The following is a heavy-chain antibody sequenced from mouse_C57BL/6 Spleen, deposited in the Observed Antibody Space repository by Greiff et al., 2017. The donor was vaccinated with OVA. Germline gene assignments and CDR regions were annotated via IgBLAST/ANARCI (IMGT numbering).Heavy chain of an antibody. CDR1: GYTFTSYW. V-gene: IGHV1-69*01. CDR3: ARVAMDY. CDR2: IDPSDSYT. J-gene: IGHJ4*01. Sequence: QVQLQQPGAELVMPGASVKLSCKASGYTFTSYWMPWVKQRPGQGLEWIGEIDPSDSYTNYNQKFKGKSTLTVDKSSSTAYMQLSSLTSEDSAVYYCARVAMDYWGQGTSVTVSS.